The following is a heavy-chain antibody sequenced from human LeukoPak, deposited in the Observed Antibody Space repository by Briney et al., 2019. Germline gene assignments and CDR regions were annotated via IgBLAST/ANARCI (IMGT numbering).Heavy chain of an antibody. CDR2: IYYSGST. Sequence: SGTLSLTCTVSGGSISSGGYYWSWIRQHPGKGLEWIGYIYYSGSTYYNPSLKSRVTISVDTSKNQFSLKLSSVTAADTAVYYCARVAAAGSRDFDYWGQGTLVTVSS. CDR3: ARVAAAGSRDFDY. V-gene: IGHV4-31*03. CDR1: GGSISSGGYY. D-gene: IGHD6-13*01. J-gene: IGHJ4*02.